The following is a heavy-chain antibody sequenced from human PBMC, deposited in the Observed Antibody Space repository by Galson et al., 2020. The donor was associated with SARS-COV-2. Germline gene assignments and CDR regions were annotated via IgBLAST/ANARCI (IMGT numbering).Heavy chain of an antibody. CDR3: ARTVATSADAFYI. J-gene: IGHJ3*02. D-gene: IGHD5-12*01. V-gene: IGHV4-31*03. Sequence: SETLSLTSTFSGGSITTSGYCCNWTRQHPGEGLEWIGYIFSGGDTYYSPSLKSRVTISRDTSKHQFSLKMNSVTAVDTAVDYCARTVATSADAFYIWGQGIVVSVSS. CDR2: IFSGGDT. CDR1: GGSITTSGYC.